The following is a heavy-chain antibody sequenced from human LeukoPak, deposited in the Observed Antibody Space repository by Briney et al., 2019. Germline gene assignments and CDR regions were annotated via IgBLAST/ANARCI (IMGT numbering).Heavy chain of an antibody. V-gene: IGHV4-61*05. CDR3: ASSYGYSSSWYSTH. J-gene: IGHJ4*02. D-gene: IGHD6-13*01. CDR1: GGSISSSSYY. Sequence: SETLSLTCTVSGGSISSSSYYWSWIRQPPGKGLEWIGYIYYSGSTNYNPSLKSRVTISVDTSKNQFSLKLSSVTAADTAVYYCASSYGYSSSWYSTHWGQGTLVTVSS. CDR2: IYYSGST.